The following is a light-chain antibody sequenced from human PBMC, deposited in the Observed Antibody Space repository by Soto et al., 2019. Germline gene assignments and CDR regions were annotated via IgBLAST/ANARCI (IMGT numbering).Light chain of an antibody. Sequence: FTQFPGPLSLSPGERVTLPCRASQSVTNSLAWYQHKTGQSPRLLISGASSRATGIPDRFTGSGSETSFTLTISRLEPEDFAVYYCQQYVTPPWAFGQGTKVDIK. CDR3: QQYVTPPWA. CDR1: QSVTNS. V-gene: IGKV3-20*01. J-gene: IGKJ1*01. CDR2: GAS.